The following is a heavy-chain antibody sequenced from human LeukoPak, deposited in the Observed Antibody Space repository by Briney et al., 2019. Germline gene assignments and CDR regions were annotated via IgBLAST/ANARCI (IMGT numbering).Heavy chain of an antibody. Sequence: GASVKVSCKVSGYTLTELSMHWVRQAPGKGLEWMGGFDPEDGETIYAQKFQGRVTMTEDTSTDTAYMELSSLRSEDTAVYYCATDAGLVTMVLGGYYYGMDVWGQGTTVTVFS. J-gene: IGHJ6*02. CDR2: FDPEDGET. D-gene: IGHD3-10*01. CDR3: ATDAGLVTMVLGGYYYGMDV. V-gene: IGHV1-24*01. CDR1: GYTLTELS.